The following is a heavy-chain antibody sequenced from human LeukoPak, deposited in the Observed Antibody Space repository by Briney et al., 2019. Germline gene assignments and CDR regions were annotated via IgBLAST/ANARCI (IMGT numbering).Heavy chain of an antibody. V-gene: IGHV3-30*18. CDR2: ISYDGTIK. CDR1: AFTFNNYG. J-gene: IGHJ4*02. D-gene: IGHD2-2*01. Sequence: PGRYLSLSSAASAFTFNNYGMHRLRQAPGKGLEGVAVISYDGTIKYYADSVKGRITISRDNSKKTLYLQMHSLTPEDTAVYYCAKDGEYQLPKTLVYWGQGILVTVSS. CDR3: AKDGEYQLPKTLVY.